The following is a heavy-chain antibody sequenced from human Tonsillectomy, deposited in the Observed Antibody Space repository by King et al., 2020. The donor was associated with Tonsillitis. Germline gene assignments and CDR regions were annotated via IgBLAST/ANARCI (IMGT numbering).Heavy chain of an antibody. J-gene: IGHJ4*02. Sequence: QLVQSGAEVKKPGASVKVSCKASGYTFTSYYMHWVRQAPGQGLEWRGIINPSGGSTSYAQKFQGRVTMTRDTSTSTVYMELSSLRSEATAVYSCARGRSGYSSGWSPTYFDYWGQGTLVTVSS. V-gene: IGHV1-46*01. D-gene: IGHD6-19*01. CDR3: ARGRSGYSSGWSPTYFDY. CDR2: INPSGGST. CDR1: GYTFTSYY.